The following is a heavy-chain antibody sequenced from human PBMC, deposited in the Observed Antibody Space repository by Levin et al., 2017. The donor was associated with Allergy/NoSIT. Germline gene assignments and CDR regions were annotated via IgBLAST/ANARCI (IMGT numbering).Heavy chain of an antibody. Sequence: GGSLRLSCAASGFTFDDYGMSWVRQAPGKGLEWVSGIDKNGGITGYADSVKGRFTISRDIAKNSLYLHMNDLRAEDTAFYYCARVFEIVDFTGLWFDLWGRGTLVTVSS. J-gene: IGHJ2*01. CDR3: ARVFEIVDFTGLWFDL. V-gene: IGHV3-20*04. CDR2: IDKNGGIT. D-gene: IGHD2-21*01. CDR1: GFTFDDYG.